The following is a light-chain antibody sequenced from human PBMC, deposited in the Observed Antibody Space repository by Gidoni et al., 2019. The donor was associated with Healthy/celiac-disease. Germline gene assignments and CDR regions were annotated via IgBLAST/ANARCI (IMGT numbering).Light chain of an antibody. CDR1: QSVSSY. Sequence: EIVLTQSPATLSLSPGDRATLSCRASQSVSSYLAWYPQKPGQAPRLLIYEASNRATGIPARFSGSGSGTDFTLTISSLEPEDFAVYYCQQRSNWRWTFXQXTKVEIK. V-gene: IGKV3-11*01. CDR3: QQRSNWRWT. J-gene: IGKJ1*01. CDR2: EAS.